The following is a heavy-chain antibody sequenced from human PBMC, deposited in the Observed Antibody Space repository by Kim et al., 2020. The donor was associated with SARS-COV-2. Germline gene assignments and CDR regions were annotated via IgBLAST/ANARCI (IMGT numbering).Heavy chain of an antibody. CDR2: IYYSGST. D-gene: IGHD1-26*01. Sequence: SETLSLTCTVSGGSISSYYWSWIRQPPGKGLEWIGYIYYSGSTNYNPSLKSRVTISVDTSKNQFSLKLSSVTAADTAVYYCARGIVGATKGVSYGMDVWGQGTTVTVSS. V-gene: IGHV4-59*13. J-gene: IGHJ6*02. CDR3: ARGIVGATKGVSYGMDV. CDR1: GGSISSYY.